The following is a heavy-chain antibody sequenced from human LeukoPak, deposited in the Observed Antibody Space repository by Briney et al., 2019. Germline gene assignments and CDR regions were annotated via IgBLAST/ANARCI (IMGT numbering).Heavy chain of an antibody. Sequence: SVKVSCKASGGTFSSYAISWVRQAPGQGLEWMGGIIPIFGTANYAQKFQGRVTITADESTSTAYMELSSLRSEDTAVYYCARLGPYYDSSGYGEYNWFDPWSQGTLVTVSS. CDR2: IIPIFGTA. D-gene: IGHD3-22*01. CDR3: ARLGPYYDSSGYGEYNWFDP. V-gene: IGHV1-69*01. CDR1: GGTFSSYA. J-gene: IGHJ5*02.